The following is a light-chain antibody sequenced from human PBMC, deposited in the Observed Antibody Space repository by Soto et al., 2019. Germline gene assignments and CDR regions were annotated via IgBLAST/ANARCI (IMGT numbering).Light chain of an antibody. CDR3: HQLNSYPLP. Sequence: QLTQSPSSLSASVGDRVTITCRASQGIATYLAWYQQKPGQAPNLLIYAASTLQSGVPSRFSGGGSGTDFTLTISSLQPADFATYYCHQLNSYPLPFGGGTKVEL. CDR1: QGIATY. J-gene: IGKJ4*01. CDR2: AAS. V-gene: IGKV1-9*01.